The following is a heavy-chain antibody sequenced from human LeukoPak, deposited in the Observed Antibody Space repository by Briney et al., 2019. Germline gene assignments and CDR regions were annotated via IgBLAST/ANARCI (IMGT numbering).Heavy chain of an antibody. CDR2: IYYSGST. CDR3: ARRDRLSNYDILTGYYLTCSFFDY. Sequence: SETLSLTCTVSGGSISGYCWSWIRQPPGKGLEWIGYIYYSGSTNYNPSLKSRVTISVDTSNNQFSLKLSSVTAADTAVYYCARRDRLSNYDILTGYYLTCSFFDYWGQGTLVTVSS. V-gene: IGHV4-59*08. J-gene: IGHJ4*02. D-gene: IGHD3-9*01. CDR1: GGSISGYC.